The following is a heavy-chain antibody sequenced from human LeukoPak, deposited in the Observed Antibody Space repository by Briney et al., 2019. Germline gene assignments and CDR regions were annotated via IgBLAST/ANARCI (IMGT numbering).Heavy chain of an antibody. CDR1: GFTFSSYA. V-gene: IGHV3-23*01. Sequence: PGGSLRLSCAASGFTFSSYATSWVRQAPGKGLEWVSAISGSGGSTYYADSVKGRFTISRDNSKNTLYLQMNSLRAEDTAVYYCARGGQLSGAFDIWGQGTMVTVSS. J-gene: IGHJ3*02. CDR3: ARGGQLSGAFDI. CDR2: ISGSGGST. D-gene: IGHD6-6*01.